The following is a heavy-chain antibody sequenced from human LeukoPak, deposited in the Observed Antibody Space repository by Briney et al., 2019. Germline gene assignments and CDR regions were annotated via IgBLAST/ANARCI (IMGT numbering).Heavy chain of an antibody. J-gene: IGHJ4*02. D-gene: IGHD6-19*01. CDR1: AFTFSSYA. V-gene: IGHV3-23*01. CDR3: ARGVSSGLYYFDY. CDR2: ISGGGGST. Sequence: SGGSLRLSCAASAFTFSSYAMSWVRQAPGKGLEWVSDISGGGGSTFYADSVKGRFTISRDNSKNTLYLQMNSLRAEDTAIYYCARGVSSGLYYFDYWGQGTLVTVSS.